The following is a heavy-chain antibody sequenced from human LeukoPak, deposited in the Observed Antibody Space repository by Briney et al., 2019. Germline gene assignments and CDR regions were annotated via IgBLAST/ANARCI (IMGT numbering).Heavy chain of an antibody. Sequence: TGGSLRLSCAASGFTFSDYYMSWIRQAPGKGLEWVSCISSSSSYTNYADSVKGRFTISRDNAKNSLYLQMNSLRAEDTAVYYCARDYCSGGSCYSDYWGQGTLVTVSS. CDR2: ISSSSSYT. D-gene: IGHD2-15*01. CDR3: ARDYCSGGSCYSDY. CDR1: GFTFSDYY. J-gene: IGHJ4*02. V-gene: IGHV3-11*06.